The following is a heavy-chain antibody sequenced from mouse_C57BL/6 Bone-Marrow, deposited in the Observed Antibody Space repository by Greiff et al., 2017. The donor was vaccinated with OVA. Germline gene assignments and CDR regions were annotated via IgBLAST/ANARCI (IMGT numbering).Heavy chain of an antibody. CDR3: ARERIHYGNGDYFDY. Sequence: VQLQQPGAELVKPGASVKLSCKASGYTFTSYWMQWVKQRPGQGLEWIGEIDPSDSYTNSNQKFKGKATLTVDTSSSTAYTQLSSLTSEDSAVYYCARERIHYGNGDYFDYWGQGTTLTVSS. J-gene: IGHJ2*01. D-gene: IGHD2-1*01. CDR1: GYTFTSYW. V-gene: IGHV1-50*01. CDR2: IDPSDSYT.